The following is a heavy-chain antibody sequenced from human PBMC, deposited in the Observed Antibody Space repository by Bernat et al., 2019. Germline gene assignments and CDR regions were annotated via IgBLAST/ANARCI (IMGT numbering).Heavy chain of an antibody. CDR3: ARSRYSSSWPGDY. J-gene: IGHJ4*02. CDR2: IYSGGST. CDR1: GFTVSSNY. V-gene: IGHV3-66*01. D-gene: IGHD6-13*01. Sequence: EVQLVESGGGLVQPGGSLRLSCAASGFTVSSNYMSWVRQAPGKGLEWVSVIYSGGSTYYAASVKGRFTISRDNSKNTLYLQMNSLRAEDTAVYYCARSRYSSSWPGDYWGQGTLVTVSS.